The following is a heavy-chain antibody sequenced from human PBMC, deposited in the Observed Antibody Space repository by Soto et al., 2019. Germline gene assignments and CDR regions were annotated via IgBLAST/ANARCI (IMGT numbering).Heavy chain of an antibody. CDR3: AKDRDYPRDYFHY. D-gene: IGHD3-10*01. J-gene: IGHJ4*02. CDR1: GGSMSSEGYY. V-gene: IGHV4-31*03. Sequence: SETLSLTCTVSGGSMSSEGYYWSWIRQHPGKGLEWIGYIYYSGLTDYNPSLKSRLTISVDKSKNEFYLKMRSVTAEDTAVYYCAKDRDYPRDYFHYWGQGTLVTVSS. CDR2: IYYSGLT.